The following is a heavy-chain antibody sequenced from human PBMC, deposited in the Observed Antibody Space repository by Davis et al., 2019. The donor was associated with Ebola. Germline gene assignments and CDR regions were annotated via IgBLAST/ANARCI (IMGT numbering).Heavy chain of an antibody. J-gene: IGHJ4*02. V-gene: IGHV1-3*01. Sequence: ASVTVSCKASGFILTNYAIHWVRQAPGQRLEWMGWVHGGNGNTKYSQRFQGRVTITTDTSASTVYLDLTSLRSDDTAVFYCARASFGYNSGWYANYWGPGSLVTVSS. D-gene: IGHD6-19*01. CDR2: VHGGNGNT. CDR3: ARASFGYNSGWYANY. CDR1: GFILTNYA.